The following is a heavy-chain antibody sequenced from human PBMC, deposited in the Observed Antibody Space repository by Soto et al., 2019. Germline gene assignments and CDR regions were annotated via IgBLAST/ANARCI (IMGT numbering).Heavy chain of an antibody. V-gene: IGHV3-21*04. CDR1: GFTFSRYS. CDR3: AKGSGNIRPYGMDV. J-gene: IGHJ6*02. Sequence: GGSLSLSCAGSGFTFSRYSMHWVRQAPGKGLEWVSSIGTRSDIYYADSVKGRFTISRDNSKNALWLQMNSLRAEDTALYYCAKGSGNIRPYGMDVWGQGTTVTVSS. CDR2: IGTRSDI.